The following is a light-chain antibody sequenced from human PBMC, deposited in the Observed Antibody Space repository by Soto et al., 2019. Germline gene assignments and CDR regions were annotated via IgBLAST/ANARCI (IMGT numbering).Light chain of an antibody. V-gene: IGKV3-20*01. CDR3: QKYGSSPRT. Sequence: EIVLTQSPGTLSLAPGDRATLSCGAIQSVSSSYLDWYQQKPGQAPRLHIYGASRRATGIPDRFSGSGSGTDFTLIISRLEPEDFAVYYCQKYGSSPRTFGQGTKVEIK. CDR2: GAS. J-gene: IGKJ1*01. CDR1: QSVSSSY.